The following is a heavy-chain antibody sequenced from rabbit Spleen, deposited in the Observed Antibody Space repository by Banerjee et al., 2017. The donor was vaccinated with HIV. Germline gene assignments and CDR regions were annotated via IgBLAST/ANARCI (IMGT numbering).Heavy chain of an antibody. CDR3: ARDAGTSFSTYGMDL. J-gene: IGHJ6*01. Sequence: QSLEESGGGLVKPGASLTLTCKASGFSFNSGYDMCWVRQAPGKGLEWVACAYAGSSGSTYSATWAKGRFTISKTSSTTVTLQMTSLTAADTATYFCARDAGTSFSTYGMDLRGPGTLVTVS. CDR1: GFSFNSGYD. CDR2: AYAGSSGST. V-gene: IGHV1S40*01. D-gene: IGHD8-1*01.